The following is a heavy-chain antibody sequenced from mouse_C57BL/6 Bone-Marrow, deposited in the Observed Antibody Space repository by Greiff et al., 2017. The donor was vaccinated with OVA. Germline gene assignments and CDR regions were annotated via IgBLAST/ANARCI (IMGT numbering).Heavy chain of an antibody. J-gene: IGHJ2*01. CDR3: TRRYYFNY. V-gene: IGHV1-4*01. CDR2: IDPTNDYT. Sequence: QVQLKESGAELARPGASVKMSCKASGYTFTSYTIHWVKQRPGQGLEWIGYIDPTNDYTNYNQKFKGKATLTADKSSSTAYMQLSSLTSEDSAVYYCTRRYYFNYWGQGTTLTVSS. CDR1: GYTFTSYT.